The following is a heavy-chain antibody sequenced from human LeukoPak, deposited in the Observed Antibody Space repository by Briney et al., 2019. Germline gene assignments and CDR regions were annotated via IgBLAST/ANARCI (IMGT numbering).Heavy chain of an antibody. D-gene: IGHD3-22*01. CDR3: ARDRFDYYDTITYYPFFDY. CDR2: ISYDGSNK. J-gene: IGHJ4*02. Sequence: GRSLRLSCAASGFTFSSYAMHWVRQAPGKGLEWVAVISYDGSNKYYADSVKGRFTISRDNSKNTLYLQMNSLRAEDTAVYYCARDRFDYYDTITYYPFFDYWGQGTLVTVSS. CDR1: GFTFSSYA. V-gene: IGHV3-30-3*01.